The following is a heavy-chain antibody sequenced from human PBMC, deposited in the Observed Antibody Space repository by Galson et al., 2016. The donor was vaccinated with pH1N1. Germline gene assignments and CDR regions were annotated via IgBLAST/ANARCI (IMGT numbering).Heavy chain of an antibody. V-gene: IGHV1-18*01. J-gene: IGHJ3*02. CDR1: GYTFINYG. D-gene: IGHD3-10*01. CDR3: ARDRGVFDI. Sequence: SVKVSCKASGYTFINYGIAWVRQAPGQGPEWMGWISAYDGHTDYAQNFQGRVAMTIDTSTSTANIELRSLRSDDTAVYYCARDRGVFDIWGQGTRVTVSS. CDR2: ISAYDGHT.